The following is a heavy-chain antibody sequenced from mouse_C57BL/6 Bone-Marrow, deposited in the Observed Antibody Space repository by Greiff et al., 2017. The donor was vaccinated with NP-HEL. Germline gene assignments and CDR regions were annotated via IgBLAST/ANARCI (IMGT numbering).Heavy chain of an antibody. CDR1: GYTFTDYE. J-gene: IGHJ2*01. V-gene: IGHV1-15*01. Sequence: VQLQQSGAELVRPGASVTLSCKASGYTFTDYEMHWVKQTPVHGLEWIGAIDPETGGTAYNQKFKGKAILTADKSSSTAYMELRSLTSEDSAVYYCTRRRITTVVDYWGQGTTLTVSS. D-gene: IGHD1-1*01. CDR3: TRRRITTVVDY. CDR2: IDPETGGT.